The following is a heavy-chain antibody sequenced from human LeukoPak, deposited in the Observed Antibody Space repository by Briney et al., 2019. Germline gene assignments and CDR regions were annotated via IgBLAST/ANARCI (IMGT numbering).Heavy chain of an antibody. V-gene: IGHV4-31*03. CDR1: GGSISSGGYY. J-gene: IGHJ5*02. D-gene: IGHD3-22*01. CDR2: IYYSGST. CDR3: ARVVDSSGYYYGLLEYKWFDP. Sequence: PSETLSLTCTLSGGSISSGGYYCSWIRQHPGKGLEWIGYIYYSGSTYYNPSLKSRVTISVDTSKNQFSLKLSSVTAADTAVYYCARVVDSSGYYYGLLEYKWFDPWGQGTLVTVSS.